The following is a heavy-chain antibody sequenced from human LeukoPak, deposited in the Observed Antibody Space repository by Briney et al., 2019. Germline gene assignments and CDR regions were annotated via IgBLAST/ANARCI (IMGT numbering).Heavy chain of an antibody. J-gene: IGHJ5*02. CDR1: GYSFTSYW. CDR2: IYFGDSDT. CDR3: ARRSGRGGYTWFDP. Sequence: PGESLKISCKDSGYSFTSYWIGWVRQMPGKGLEYMGIIYFGDSDTRYSPSFQGQVTISADKSISTAYRQWSSLKASDTAMYYCARRSGRGGYTWFDPWGQGTLVIVSS. D-gene: IGHD6-13*01. V-gene: IGHV5-51*01.